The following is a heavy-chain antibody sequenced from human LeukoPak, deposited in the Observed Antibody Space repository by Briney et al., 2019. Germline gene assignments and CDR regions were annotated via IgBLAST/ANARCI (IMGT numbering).Heavy chain of an antibody. CDR3: ARDIESYYGSGSYYY. V-gene: IGHV3-53*01. CDR2: IYSGGST. D-gene: IGHD3-10*01. J-gene: IGHJ4*02. Sequence: GGSLRLSCAASGFTVSSNYMSWVRQAPGKGLEWVSVIYSGGSTYYADSVKGQFTISRDNSKNTLYLQMNSLRAEDTAVYYCARDIESYYGSGSYYYWGQGTLVTVSS. CDR1: GFTVSSNY.